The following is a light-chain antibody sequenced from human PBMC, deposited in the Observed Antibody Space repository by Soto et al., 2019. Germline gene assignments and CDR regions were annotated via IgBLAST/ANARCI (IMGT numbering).Light chain of an antibody. J-gene: IGKJ1*01. CDR2: EVS. CDR1: QSLLNSDGKTY. Sequence: DIVMTQTPLSLSVTPGQPASISCKSRQSLLNSDGKTYVYWYHQKPGQPPQLLISEVSNRFSGVPDRFSGSGSGTDFTLKISRVETEDVGVYYCMQSLHLPWTFGQGTKVE. CDR3: MQSLHLPWT. V-gene: IGKV2D-29*01.